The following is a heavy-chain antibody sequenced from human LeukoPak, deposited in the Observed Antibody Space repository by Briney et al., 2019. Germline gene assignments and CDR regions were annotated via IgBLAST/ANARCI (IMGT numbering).Heavy chain of an antibody. D-gene: IGHD1-26*01. CDR3: ARVSFNSAEDYFDY. CDR1: GFNFGIYG. CDR2: IKQDGSEK. J-gene: IGHJ4*02. V-gene: IGHV3-7*01. Sequence: GSLRLSCTASGFNFGIYGMHWVRQAPGKGLEWVANIKQDGSEKYYVDSVKGRFTISRDNAKNSLYLQMNSLRAEDTAVYYCARVSFNSAEDYFDYWGQGTLVTVSS.